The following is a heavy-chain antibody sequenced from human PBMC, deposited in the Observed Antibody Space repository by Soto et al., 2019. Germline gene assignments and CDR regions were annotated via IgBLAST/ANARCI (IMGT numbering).Heavy chain of an antibody. J-gene: IGHJ5*02. D-gene: IGHD3-10*01. V-gene: IGHV1-18*01. CDR3: SGVLRGVVNWFDP. Sequence: HLVQSGPEVKQPGASVTVSCKTSGDTFTNFGLSWVRQAPGQGLEWMGWIATYNSNKNYAQKFPGRPNLNNNTSPSTAYMEAKDLGYDDTAVYYYSGVLRGVVNWFDPWGQGTLVTVSS. CDR1: GDTFTNFG. CDR2: IATYNSNK.